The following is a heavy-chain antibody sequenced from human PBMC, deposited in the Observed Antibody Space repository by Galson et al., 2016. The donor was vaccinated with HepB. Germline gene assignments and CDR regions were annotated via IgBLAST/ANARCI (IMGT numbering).Heavy chain of an antibody. J-gene: IGHJ4*02. CDR1: GFTFTKFW. CDR3: ARGHVANGH. V-gene: IGHV3-74*03. CDR2: INSDDSDI. D-gene: IGHD2-21*01. Sequence: SLRLSCAASGFTFTKFWMHWFRQVPGKGPVWIARINSDDSDITYADSVNGRFTVSRDNAKNTVFLQMSSLRVEDTAVYYCARGHVANGHWGQGSMVIVSS.